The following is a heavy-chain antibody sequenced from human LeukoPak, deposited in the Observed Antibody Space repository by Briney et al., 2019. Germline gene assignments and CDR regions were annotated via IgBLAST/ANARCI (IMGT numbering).Heavy chain of an antibody. J-gene: IGHJ4*02. CDR3: ARDDAGATSLDY. V-gene: IGHV3-33*01. D-gene: IGHD1-26*01. CDR1: GFTFSSYG. CDR2: IWYDGSNK. Sequence: PPGGSLRLSCAASGFTFSSYGMHWVRQAPGKGLEWVAVIWYDGSNKYYADSVKGRFTISRDNSKNTLYLRMNSLRAEDTAVYYCARDDAGATSLDYWGQGTLVTVSS.